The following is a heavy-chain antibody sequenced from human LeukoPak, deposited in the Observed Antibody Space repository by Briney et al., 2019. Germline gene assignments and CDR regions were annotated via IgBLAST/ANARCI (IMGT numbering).Heavy chain of an antibody. V-gene: IGHV1-18*01. J-gene: IGHJ4*02. CDR3: ARGYDILTGYYVGSPQRDFDY. D-gene: IGHD3-9*01. CDR2: ISAYNGNT. CDR1: GYTFTSYG. Sequence: GASVKVSCKASGYTFTSYGISWVRQAPGQGLEWMGWISAYNGNTNYAQKLQGRVTMTTDTSTSTAYMELRSLRSDDTAVYYCARGYDILTGYYVGSPQRDFDYWGQGTLVTVSS.